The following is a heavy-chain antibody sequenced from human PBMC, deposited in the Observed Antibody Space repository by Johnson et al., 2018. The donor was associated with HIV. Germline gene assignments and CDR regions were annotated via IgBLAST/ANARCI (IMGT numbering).Heavy chain of an antibody. CDR3: AKDDNLGVWYSDAFDI. V-gene: IGHV3-30*19. J-gene: IGHJ3*02. D-gene: IGHD6-19*01. CDR2: ISYDGSNK. Sequence: QMLLVESGGGVVQPGGSLRLSCAASGFTFRSYGLNWVRQAPGKGLEWVAVISYDGSNKYYADSVKGRFTISRDNSKNTLYLHMKSLRPEDTSIYYCAKDDNLGVWYSDAFDIWGQGTMVTVSS. CDR1: GFTFRSYG.